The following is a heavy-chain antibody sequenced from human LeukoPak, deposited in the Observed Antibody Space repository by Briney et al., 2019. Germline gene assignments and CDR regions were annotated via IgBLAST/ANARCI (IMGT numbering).Heavy chain of an antibody. J-gene: IGHJ5*02. D-gene: IGHD4-11*01. CDR2: IKWDGVET. V-gene: IGHV3-7*01. Sequence: GGSLRLSRAASGFTFSSYGMHWVRQAPGKGLEWVANIKWDGVETYYVDSVKGRFAISRNNAKNSLYLQMNNLRDEDTAVYYCAKNHVTVPNGDWFGPWGQGTLVTVSS. CDR1: GFTFSSYG. CDR3: AKNHVTVPNGDWFGP.